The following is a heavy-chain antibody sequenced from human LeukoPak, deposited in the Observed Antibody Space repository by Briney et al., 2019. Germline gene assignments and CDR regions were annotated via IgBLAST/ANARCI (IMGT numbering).Heavy chain of an antibody. CDR1: GYTFTSNY. D-gene: IGHD2-21*02. CDR2: INPSGHWT. Sequence: GASVKVSCKAFGYTFTSNYMHWVRQAPGQGLEWMGLINPSGHWTSYAQKFQGRVTLTRDVSTSTGYLELSSLRSEDTAVYYCARDNSVRDTAWWFDPWGQGTLVTVSS. V-gene: IGHV1-46*01. CDR3: ARDNSVRDTAWWFDP. J-gene: IGHJ5*02.